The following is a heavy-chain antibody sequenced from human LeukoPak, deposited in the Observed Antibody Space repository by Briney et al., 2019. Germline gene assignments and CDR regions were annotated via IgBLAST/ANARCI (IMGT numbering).Heavy chain of an antibody. D-gene: IGHD3-22*01. Sequence: SETLSLTCTVSGGSISSSSYYWGWIRQPPGTGLEWIGSIYYSGSTYYNPSLKSRVTISVDTSKNQFSLKLYSVTAADTAVYYCARQSDYYDSSGFHYYDMDVWGQGTTVTVSS. CDR2: IYYSGST. J-gene: IGHJ6*02. CDR1: GGSISSSSYY. CDR3: ARQSDYYDSSGFHYYDMDV. V-gene: IGHV4-39*01.